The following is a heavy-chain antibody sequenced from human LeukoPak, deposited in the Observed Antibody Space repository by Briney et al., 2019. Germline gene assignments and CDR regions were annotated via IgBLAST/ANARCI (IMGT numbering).Heavy chain of an antibody. CDR3: ARGVGGGIIGDSYYYYYMDV. V-gene: IGHV4-61*02. CDR1: GGSISSGSYY. Sequence: SETLSLTCTVFGGSISSGSYYWSWIRQPAGKGLEWIGRIYTSGSTNYNPSLKSRVTISVDTSKNQFSLKLSSVTAADTAVYYCARGVGGGIIGDSYYYYYMDVWGKGTTVTVSS. D-gene: IGHD3-16*01. J-gene: IGHJ6*03. CDR2: IYTSGST.